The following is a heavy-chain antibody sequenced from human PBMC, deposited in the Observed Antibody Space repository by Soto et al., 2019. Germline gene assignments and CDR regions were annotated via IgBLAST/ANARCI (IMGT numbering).Heavy chain of an antibody. CDR3: ARAPRKGFWSGYSYNWFDP. J-gene: IGHJ5*02. Sequence: PSETLSLTCTVSGYSIRNGYYWGWIRQPPGKGLEWIGTIYQSGSTNYNPSPKSRVTISVDTSKNQFSLKLSSVTAADTAVYYCARAPRKGFWSGYSYNWFDPWGQGTLVTVSS. V-gene: IGHV4-38-2*02. CDR1: GYSIRNGYY. D-gene: IGHD3-3*01. CDR2: IYQSGST.